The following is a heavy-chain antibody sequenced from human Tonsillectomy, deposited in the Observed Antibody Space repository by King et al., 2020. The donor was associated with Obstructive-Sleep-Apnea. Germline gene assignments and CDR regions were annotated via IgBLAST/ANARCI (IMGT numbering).Heavy chain of an antibody. J-gene: IGHJ4*02. V-gene: IGHV4-39*07. CDR3: TRGLSTTPPAV. CDR1: GGSISTTNYY. D-gene: IGHD4-17*01. CDR2: IFYTGTT. Sequence: QLQESGPGLVKPSETLSLTCTVSGGSISTTNYYWGWIRQPPGKGLEWNGNIFYTGTTYYNPSVKSRVTISVDTSKNQFSLKLNSTTAADTALYYCTRGLSTTPPAVWGQGTLVTVSS.